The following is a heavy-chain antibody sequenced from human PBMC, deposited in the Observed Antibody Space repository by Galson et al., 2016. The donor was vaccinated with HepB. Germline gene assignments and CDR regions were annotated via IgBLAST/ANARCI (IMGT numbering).Heavy chain of an antibody. D-gene: IGHD3-10*01. Sequence: SLRLSCAASGFTFSTYCMHWVRQAPGKGLEGVAVIWSEGRYKYYADSVQGRFTIHRDNSKNTQYLQMNSLRAEDTAVYYCARELSSEPILWFGDFPDYWGQGTLVTVSS. CDR2: IWSEGRYK. V-gene: IGHV3-33*01. CDR1: GFTFSTYC. CDR3: ARELSSEPILWFGDFPDY. J-gene: IGHJ4*02.